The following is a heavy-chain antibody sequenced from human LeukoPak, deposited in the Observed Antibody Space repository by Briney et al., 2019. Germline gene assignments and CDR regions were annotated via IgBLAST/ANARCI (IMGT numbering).Heavy chain of an antibody. J-gene: IGHJ4*02. CDR2: IGNTET. V-gene: IGHV3-23*01. D-gene: IGHD2-21*02. CDR3: AKGWLLFDRGFDRFDS. Sequence: GGSLRLSCATSGFPFETNAMSWVRQAPGKGLEWVATIGNTETFYADSVTGRFTISRDNSNNTLHLQMNSLRVEDTAIYYCAKGWLLFDRGFDRFDSWGQGKLVT. CDR1: GFPFETNA.